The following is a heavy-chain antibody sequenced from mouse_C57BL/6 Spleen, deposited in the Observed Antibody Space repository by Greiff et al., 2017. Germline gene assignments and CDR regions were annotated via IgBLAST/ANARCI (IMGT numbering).Heavy chain of an antibody. CDR2: ISSGSSTI. CDR1: GFTFSDYG. Sequence: EVKLVESGGGLVKPGGSLKLSCAASGFTFSDYGMHWVRQAPEKGLEWVAYISSGSSTIYYADTVKGRFTISRDNAKNTLFLQMTSLRSEDAAMYYCARPHYSTSWFAYWGQGTLVTVSA. CDR3: ARPHYSTSWFAY. D-gene: IGHD2-5*01. V-gene: IGHV5-17*01. J-gene: IGHJ3*01.